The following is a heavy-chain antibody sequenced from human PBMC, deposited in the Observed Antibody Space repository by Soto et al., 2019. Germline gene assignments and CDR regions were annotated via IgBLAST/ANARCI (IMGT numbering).Heavy chain of an antibody. CDR1: GGTFSSYA. CDR2: LIPIFGTA. CDR3: ARGSGDYVWGSYRPLTSVYDY. J-gene: IGHJ4*02. D-gene: IGHD3-16*02. V-gene: IGHV1-69*01. Sequence: QVQLVQSGAEVKKPGSSVKVSCKASGGTFSSYAISWVRQAPGQGLEWMGGLIPIFGTANYAQKFQGRVTITADESTSTAYMELSSLRSEDTAVYYCARGSGDYVWGSYRPLTSVYDYWGQGTLVTVSS.